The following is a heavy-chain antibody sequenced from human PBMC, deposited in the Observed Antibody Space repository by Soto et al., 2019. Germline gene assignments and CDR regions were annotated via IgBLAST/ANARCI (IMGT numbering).Heavy chain of an antibody. D-gene: IGHD3-3*01. Sequence: SETLSLTCTVSGGSISSSSYYWGWIRQPPGKGLEWIGSIYYSGSTYYNPSLKSRVTISVDTSKNQFSLKLSSVTAADTAVYYCARLSGDFWSGHSRPSWFDPWGQGTLVTVSS. CDR3: ARLSGDFWSGHSRPSWFDP. CDR2: IYYSGST. CDR1: GGSISSSSYY. V-gene: IGHV4-39*01. J-gene: IGHJ5*02.